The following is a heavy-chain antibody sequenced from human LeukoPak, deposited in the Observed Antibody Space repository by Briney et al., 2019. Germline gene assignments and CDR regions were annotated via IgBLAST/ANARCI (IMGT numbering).Heavy chain of an antibody. CDR1: GFTFSSYS. CDR3: TRDPRRLDY. Sequence: GGSLRLSCAASGFTFSSYSMNWVRLAPGKGLEWVSYISSSSSTISYADSVKGRFTISRDNAKNSLYLQMNSLRAEDTAVYYCTRDPRRLDYWGQGTLVTVSS. J-gene: IGHJ4*02. CDR2: ISSSSSTI. V-gene: IGHV3-48*04.